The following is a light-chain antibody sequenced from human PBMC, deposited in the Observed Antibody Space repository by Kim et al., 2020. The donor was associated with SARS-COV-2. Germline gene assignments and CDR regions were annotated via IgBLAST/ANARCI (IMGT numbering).Light chain of an antibody. CDR1: TGAVTSTYY. Sequence: GTVTLACSSSTGAVTSTYYPNWFQQRPGQAPRSLIYSTNDKHSCTPARFSGSLLGGKAALTLSGVQPEDEADYYCLLYFGGAQHYVFGTGTKVTVL. CDR3: LLYFGGAQHYV. V-gene: IGLV7-43*01. CDR2: STN. J-gene: IGLJ1*01.